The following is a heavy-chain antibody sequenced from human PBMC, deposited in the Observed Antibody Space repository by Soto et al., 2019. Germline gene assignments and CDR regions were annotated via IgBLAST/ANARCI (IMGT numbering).Heavy chain of an antibody. CDR2: INPSGGST. V-gene: IGHV1-46*01. CDR1: GYTFISYY. CDR3: ARGLRGALAPNSPDYYYGLDV. J-gene: IGHJ6*02. D-gene: IGHD3-16*01. Sequence: QVQLVQSGAEVKKPGASVKVSCKASGYTFISYYMHWVRQAPGQGLEWMGIINPSGGSTSYAQKFRGRVTMTTDPSTSTVYMELSSLRSEDTAVYFCARGLRGALAPNSPDYYYGLDVWGQGTTVTVSS.